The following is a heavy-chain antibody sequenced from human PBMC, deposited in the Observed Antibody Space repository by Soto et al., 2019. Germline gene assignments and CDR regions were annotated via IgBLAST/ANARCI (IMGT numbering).Heavy chain of an antibody. Sequence: QVQLVESGGGVVQPGRSLRLSCVASGFTFSHYAIHWVRQAPGKGLEWVAVISYDGDNKYYADSVKGRFTISRDNTKDALNLQMNSLRTEDTAVYYCAKDDSAGGSYFYGMDVWGQGTTATVSS. CDR1: GFTFSHYA. CDR3: AKDDSAGGSYFYGMDV. D-gene: IGHD3-16*01. V-gene: IGHV3-30-3*01. CDR2: ISYDGDNK. J-gene: IGHJ6*01.